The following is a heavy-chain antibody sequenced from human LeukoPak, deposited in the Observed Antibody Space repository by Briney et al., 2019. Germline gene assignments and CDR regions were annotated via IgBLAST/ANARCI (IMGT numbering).Heavy chain of an antibody. D-gene: IGHD2-2*01. CDR2: ISSSSSYI. V-gene: IGHV3-21*01. Sequence: GGSLRLSCAASGFTFSSYRMTWVRQAPGKGLEWVSSISSSSSYIYYADSVKGRFTISRDNAKNSLYLQMNSLRAEDTAVYYCARDNPAYFGMDVWGQGTTVTVSS. CDR3: ARDNPAYFGMDV. CDR1: GFTFSSYR. J-gene: IGHJ6*02.